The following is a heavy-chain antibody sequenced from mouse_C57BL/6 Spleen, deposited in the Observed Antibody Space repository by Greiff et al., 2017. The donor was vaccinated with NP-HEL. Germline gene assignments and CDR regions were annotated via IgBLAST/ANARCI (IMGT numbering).Heavy chain of an antibody. Sequence: VQRVESGAELARPGASVKLSCKASGYTFTSYGISWVKQRTGQGLEWIGEIYPRSGNTYYNEKFKGKATLTADKSSSTAYMELRSLTSEDSAVYFCARARDDYGILYAMDYWGQGTSVTVSS. CDR1: GYTFTSYG. J-gene: IGHJ4*01. D-gene: IGHD2-1*01. CDR2: IYPRSGNT. V-gene: IGHV1-81*01. CDR3: ARARDDYGILYAMDY.